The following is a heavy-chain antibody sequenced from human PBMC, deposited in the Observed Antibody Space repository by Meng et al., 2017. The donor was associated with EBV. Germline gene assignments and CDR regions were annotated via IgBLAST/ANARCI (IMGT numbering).Heavy chain of an antibody. J-gene: IGHJ4*02. CDR1: GASVSGGTFH. CDR3: AKSSSSTPGVVDS. V-gene: IGHV4-61*01. D-gene: IGHD6-6*01. Sequence: QVQLQESGPGLVKPSGXLSLTCXVSGASVSGGTFHWSWIRQPPGKELEWIGYIYDGGTTIYNPSLKSRVTIFLDTSRNQFSLGLRSVTTADTAVYYCAKSSSSTPGVVDSWGQGTLVTVSS. CDR2: IYDGGTT.